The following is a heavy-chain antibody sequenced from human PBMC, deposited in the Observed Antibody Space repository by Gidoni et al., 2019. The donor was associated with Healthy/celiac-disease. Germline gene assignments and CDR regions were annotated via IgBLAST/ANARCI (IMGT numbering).Heavy chain of an antibody. CDR3: ARESPYSSSSAFDY. J-gene: IGHJ4*02. D-gene: IGHD6-6*01. CDR2: ISSSSSYI. Sequence: EVQLVESGGGLVKPGGSLRLSCAASGFTFSSYSMNWVRQAPGKGLEWVSSISSSSSYIYYADSVKGRFTISRDNAKNSLYLQMNSLRAEDTPVYYCARESPYSSSSAFDYWGQGTLVTVSS. CDR1: GFTFSSYS. V-gene: IGHV3-21*01.